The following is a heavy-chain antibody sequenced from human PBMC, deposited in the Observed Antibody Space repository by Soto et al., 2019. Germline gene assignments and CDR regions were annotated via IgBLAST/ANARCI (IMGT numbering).Heavy chain of an antibody. CDR2: IYWDDDQ. V-gene: IGHV2-5*02. CDR3: AHSHYWGFQLPLMSVDLDAFDI. Sequence: QITLKESGPTLVKPTQTLTLTCTFSGISLSTSGVGVGWIRQPPGKALEWLALIYWDDDQRYSPSLKSRLTITKDTSKNQVVLTMTNMDPVDTATYYCAHSHYWGFQLPLMSVDLDAFDIWGQGTMVTVSP. D-gene: IGHD7-27*01. J-gene: IGHJ3*02. CDR1: GISLSTSGVG.